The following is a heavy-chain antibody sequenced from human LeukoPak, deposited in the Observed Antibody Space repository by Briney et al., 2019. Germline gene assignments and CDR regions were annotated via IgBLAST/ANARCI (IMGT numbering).Heavy chain of an antibody. J-gene: IGHJ4*02. D-gene: IGHD4-17*01. Sequence: GGSLRLSCAASGFTFSSYSMNWVRQAPGKGLEWVSSISSSSYIYYADSVKGRFTISRDNAKISLYLQMNSLRAEDTAVYYCARSKNYGDPPFDYWGQGTLVTVSS. CDR2: ISSSSYI. V-gene: IGHV3-21*01. CDR1: GFTFSSYS. CDR3: ARSKNYGDPPFDY.